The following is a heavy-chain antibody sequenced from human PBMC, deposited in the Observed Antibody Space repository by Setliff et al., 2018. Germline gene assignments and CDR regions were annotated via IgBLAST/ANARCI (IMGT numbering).Heavy chain of an antibody. CDR3: ARDVFPYHYEGAFDI. V-gene: IGHV1-46*01. Sequence: ASVKVSCKASGYIFTSHYMHWVRQAPGLGLEWMGTINPSSGRTSYAQKFQGRVTMTRDTSTSTVYMDMSSLRSEDTAVYYCARDVFPYHYEGAFDIWVQGTMVTVSS. CDR2: INPSSGRT. D-gene: IGHD3-22*01. CDR1: GYIFTSHY. J-gene: IGHJ3*02.